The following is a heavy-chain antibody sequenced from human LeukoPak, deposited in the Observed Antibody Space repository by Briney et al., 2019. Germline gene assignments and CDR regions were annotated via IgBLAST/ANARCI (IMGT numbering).Heavy chain of an antibody. V-gene: IGHV3-48*01. Sequence: GGSLRLSSAASGFTFSSYSMNWVRQAPGKGLEWVSYISSSSSTIYYADSVKGRFTISRDNAKNSLYLQMNSLRAEDTAVYYCARNQYVGAPPFDIWGQGTMVTVSS. J-gene: IGHJ3*02. D-gene: IGHD1-26*01. CDR1: GFTFSSYS. CDR3: ARNQYVGAPPFDI. CDR2: ISSSSSTI.